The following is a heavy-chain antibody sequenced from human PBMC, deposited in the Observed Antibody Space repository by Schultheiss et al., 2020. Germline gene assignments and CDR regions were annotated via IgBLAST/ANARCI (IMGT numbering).Heavy chain of an antibody. CDR3: ARDMVRGVMLYYYYYMDV. Sequence: ASVKVSCKASGGTFSSYAISWVRQAPGQGLEWMVGSYSGNGNTGYAQKFQGRVTMTRDTSTSTAYMELRSLRSDDTAVYYCARDMVRGVMLYYYYYMDVWGKGTTVTVSS. V-gene: IGHV1-18*01. J-gene: IGHJ6*03. CDR1: GGTFSSYA. CDR2: SYSGNGNT. D-gene: IGHD3-10*01.